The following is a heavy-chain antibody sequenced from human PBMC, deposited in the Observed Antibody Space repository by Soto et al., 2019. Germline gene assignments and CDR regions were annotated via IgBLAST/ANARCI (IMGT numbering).Heavy chain of an antibody. CDR1: GYTFTSYA. Sequence: ASVKVSCKASGYTFTSYAMHWVRLAPGQRLEWMGWINAGNGNTKYSQKFQGRVTITRDTSASTAYMELSSLRSEDTAVYYCARIWAADDQPFDIWGQGTMVTVSS. D-gene: IGHD6-13*01. J-gene: IGHJ3*02. CDR3: ARIWAADDQPFDI. CDR2: INAGNGNT. V-gene: IGHV1-3*01.